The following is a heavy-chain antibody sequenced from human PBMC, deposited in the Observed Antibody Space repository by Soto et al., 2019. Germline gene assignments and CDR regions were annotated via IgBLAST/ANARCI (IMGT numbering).Heavy chain of an antibody. J-gene: IGHJ6*02. V-gene: IGHV1-69*12. D-gene: IGHD3-16*02. CDR1: GGTFSSYA. Sequence: QVQLVQSGAEVKKPGSSVKVSCKASGGTFSSYAISWVRQAPGQGLEWMGGIIPIFGTANYAQKFQGRVTITADESTSTAYIELSSLRSEDTAVYYCATMQGGYQYYYYGMDVWGQGTTVTVSS. CDR2: IIPIFGTA. CDR3: ATMQGGYQYYYYGMDV.